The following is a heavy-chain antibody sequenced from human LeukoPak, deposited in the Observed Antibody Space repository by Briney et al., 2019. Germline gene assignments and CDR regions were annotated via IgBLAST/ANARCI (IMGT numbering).Heavy chain of an antibody. V-gene: IGHV3-30*18. CDR1: GFIFSNYD. J-gene: IGHJ3*01. Sequence: GGSLRLSCSASGFIFSNYDMYWVRQAPGKGPEWVAVMSGDVNHKYYADFVKGRFTISRDNSKNTLHLQMNTLTTEDTAVYYCAKRRLEDSGTYGGGFDFWGQGTMVTVSS. D-gene: IGHD4-23*01. CDR2: MSGDVNHK. CDR3: AKRRLEDSGTYGGGFDF.